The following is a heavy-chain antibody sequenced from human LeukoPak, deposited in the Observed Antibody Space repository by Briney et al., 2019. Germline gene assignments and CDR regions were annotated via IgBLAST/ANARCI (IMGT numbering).Heavy chain of an antibody. D-gene: IGHD3-22*01. Sequence: ASVKVSCKASGYTFTSYYIHWVRQAPGQGLEWMAMINASGGSTRYAQKFQGRVTMTRDTSTSTVYMELRSLRSEDTAVYYCARDLRPSYDSSGYYYPGDYWGQGTLVTVSS. V-gene: IGHV1-46*01. CDR1: GYTFTSYY. CDR2: INASGGST. J-gene: IGHJ4*02. CDR3: ARDLRPSYDSSGYYYPGDY.